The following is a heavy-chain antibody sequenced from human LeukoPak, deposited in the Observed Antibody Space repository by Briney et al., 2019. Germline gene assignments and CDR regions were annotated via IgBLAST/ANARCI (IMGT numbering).Heavy chain of an antibody. CDR2: INHSGNT. D-gene: IGHD2-2*01. J-gene: IGHJ5*02. CDR3: ARDVLAADQYQGS. CDR1: GGSFSRYY. V-gene: IGHV4-34*01. Sequence: SETLSLTCAVYGGSFSRYYWSWIRQPPGKGLEWIGEINHSGNTNYNPSLKSRVTISVDTSKEQFSLKLTSVTAADTAVYYCARDVLAADQYQGSWGPGALVTVSS.